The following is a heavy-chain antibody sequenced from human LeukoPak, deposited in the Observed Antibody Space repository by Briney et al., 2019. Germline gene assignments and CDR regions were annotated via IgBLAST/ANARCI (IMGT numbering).Heavy chain of an antibody. V-gene: IGHV3-23*01. J-gene: IGHJ4*02. D-gene: IGHD6-6*01. CDR1: GFTFSSYA. Sequence: GGSLRLSCVASGFTFSSYAMSWVRQAPGKGLEWVSAISGSGGSTYYADSVKGRFTISRDNSKNTLYLQMNSLRAEDTAVYYCAKDMAARYYFDYWGQGTLVTVSS. CDR2: ISGSGGST. CDR3: AKDMAARYYFDY.